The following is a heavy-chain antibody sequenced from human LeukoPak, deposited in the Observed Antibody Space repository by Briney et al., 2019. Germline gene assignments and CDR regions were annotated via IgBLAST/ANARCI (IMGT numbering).Heavy chain of an antibody. Sequence: SETLSLTCTVSGYSISSGYYWGWIRQPPGKGLEWIGSIYHSGRTFYNPSLKSRVTISVDTSKNQFSLKLSSVTAADTAVYYCARRRGYSYGYNYYYYMDVWGKGTTVTVSS. J-gene: IGHJ6*03. CDR3: ARRRGYSYGYNYYYYMDV. CDR1: GYSISSGYY. V-gene: IGHV4-38-2*02. CDR2: IYHSGRT. D-gene: IGHD5-18*01.